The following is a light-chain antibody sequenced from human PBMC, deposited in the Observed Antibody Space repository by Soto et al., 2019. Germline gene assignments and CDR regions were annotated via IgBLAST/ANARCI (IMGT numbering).Light chain of an antibody. CDR3: QQYGISPPYT. V-gene: IGKV3-20*01. CDR2: GAS. Sequence: EIVLTQSPGTLSLSPGERATLSCRASQSVASNYLALYQQKPGQTPRLLIYGASSRATDIPDRFSGSGSGTDFTLTISSLEPEAFAVYYCQQYGISPPYTFGQGTKLEIQ. J-gene: IGKJ2*01. CDR1: QSVASNY.